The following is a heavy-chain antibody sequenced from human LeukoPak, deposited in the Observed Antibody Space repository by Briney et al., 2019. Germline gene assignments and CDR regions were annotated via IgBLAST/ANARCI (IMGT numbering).Heavy chain of an antibody. CDR2: INPSGGST. D-gene: IGHD3-3*01. V-gene: IGHV1-46*01. CDR1: GYTFTSYY. J-gene: IGHJ4*02. Sequence: ASVKVSCKASGYTFTSYYMHWVRQAPGQGLEWMGIINPSGGSTSYAQKFQGRVTMTRDTSTSTVYMELSSLRSQDTAVYYCARVQVGSRITIFGVVINHPFDYWGQGTLVTVSS. CDR3: ARVQVGSRITIFGVVINHPFDY.